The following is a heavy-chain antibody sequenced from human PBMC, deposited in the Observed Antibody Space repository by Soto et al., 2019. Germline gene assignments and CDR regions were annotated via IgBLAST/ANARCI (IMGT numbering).Heavy chain of an antibody. D-gene: IGHD2-15*01. CDR1: GFTFSDYY. V-gene: IGHV3-11*01. CDR3: ATGYCSGGSCYEGIAFDI. J-gene: IGHJ3*02. Sequence: QVQLVESGGGLVKPGGSLRLSCVASGFTFSDYYMSWIRQAPGKGLEWVSYISSSGSTIYYADSVKGRFTISRDNAKNSLYLQMNSLRAEDTAVYYCATGYCSGGSCYEGIAFDIWGQGTMVTVSS. CDR2: ISSSGSTI.